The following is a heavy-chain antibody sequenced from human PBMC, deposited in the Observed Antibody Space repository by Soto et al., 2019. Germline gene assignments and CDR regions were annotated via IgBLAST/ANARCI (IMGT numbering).Heavy chain of an antibody. CDR3: ARVRRYGCSSTSCYGYYYYMDV. J-gene: IGHJ6*03. Sequence: GGSLRLSCAASGFTVSSNYMSWVRQAPGKGLEWVSVIYSGGSTYYADSVKGRFTISRHNSKNTLYLQMNSLRAEDTAVYYCARVRRYGCSSTSCYGYYYYMDVWGKGTTVTVSS. D-gene: IGHD2-2*01. CDR2: IYSGGST. V-gene: IGHV3-53*04. CDR1: GFTVSSNY.